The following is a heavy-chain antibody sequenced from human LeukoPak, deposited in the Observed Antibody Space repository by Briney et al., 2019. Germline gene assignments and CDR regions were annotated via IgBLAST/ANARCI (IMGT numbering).Heavy chain of an antibody. CDR3: AKELRGYSYGLRNNWFDP. CDR2: ISYDGSNK. CDR1: GFTFSSYG. Sequence: GRSLRLSCAASGFTFSSYGMHWVRQAPDKGLEWVAVISYDGSNKYYADSVKGRFTISRDNSKNTLYLQMNSLRAEDTAVYYCAKELRGYSYGLRNNWFDPWGQGTLVTVSS. J-gene: IGHJ5*02. D-gene: IGHD5-18*01. V-gene: IGHV3-30*18.